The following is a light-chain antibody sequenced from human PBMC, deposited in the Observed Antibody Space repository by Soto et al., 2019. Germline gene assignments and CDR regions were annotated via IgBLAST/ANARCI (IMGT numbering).Light chain of an antibody. J-gene: IGKJ4*01. CDR3: QQYDNWPLT. CDR1: QSVSSN. Sequence: EIVMTQYPATLPVSQGERATLSCRASQSVSSNLAWYQQKPGQAPRFLIYGASTRATGIPARFSGSGSGTEFTLTISSLQSEDFAVYYCQQYDNWPLTFGGGTKVDIK. V-gene: IGKV3-15*01. CDR2: GAS.